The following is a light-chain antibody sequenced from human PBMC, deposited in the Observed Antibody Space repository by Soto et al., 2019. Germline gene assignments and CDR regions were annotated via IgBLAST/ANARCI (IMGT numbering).Light chain of an antibody. Sequence: QSALTQPDSVSGSPGQSITIACTGTSSDVGGYNYVSWYQQHPGKAPKLMIYDVSNRPSGVSNRFSGSKSGNTASLTISGLQADDEADYYCSSYTSSSTVIFGGGTKLTVL. V-gene: IGLV2-14*03. J-gene: IGLJ2*01. CDR2: DVS. CDR3: SSYTSSSTVI. CDR1: SSDVGGYNY.